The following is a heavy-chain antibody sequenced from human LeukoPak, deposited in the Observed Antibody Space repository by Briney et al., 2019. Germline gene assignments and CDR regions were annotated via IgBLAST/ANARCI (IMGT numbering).Heavy chain of an antibody. J-gene: IGHJ5*02. CDR2: INPSGGST. CDR1: GYTFTSYY. Sequence: ASVKVSCKASGYTFTSYYMHWVRQAPGQGLEWMGIINPSGGSTSYAQKFQGRVTMTRDMSTSTVYMELSSLRSEDTAVYYCARDGFSSSGWYWFDPWGQGTLVTVSS. D-gene: IGHD6-19*01. CDR3: ARDGFSSSGWYWFDP. V-gene: IGHV1-46*01.